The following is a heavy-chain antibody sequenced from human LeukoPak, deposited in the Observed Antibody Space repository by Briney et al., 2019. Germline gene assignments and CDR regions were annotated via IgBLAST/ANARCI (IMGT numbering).Heavy chain of an antibody. D-gene: IGHD6-19*01. V-gene: IGHV3-7*01. CDR2: IKQDGSEK. Sequence: PGGSLRLSCAASGFTFSSYWMSWVRQAPGKGLEWVANIKQDGSEKYYVDSVKGRFTISRDNAKNSLYLQMNSLRAEDTAVYYCARDNDLERWAVAYAYWGQGTLVTVSS. J-gene: IGHJ4*02. CDR1: GFTFSSYW. CDR3: ARDNDLERWAVAYAY.